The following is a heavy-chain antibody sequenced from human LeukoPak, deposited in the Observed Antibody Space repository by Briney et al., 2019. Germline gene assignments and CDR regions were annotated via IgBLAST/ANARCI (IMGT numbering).Heavy chain of an antibody. CDR2: IRYDGSNK. D-gene: IGHD3-22*01. CDR3: AKSMGLRITMKSPGY. CDR1: GFTFSSYG. J-gene: IGHJ4*02. Sequence: GGSLRLSCAASGFTFSSYGTHWVRQAPGKGLEWVAFIRYDGSNKYYADSVKGRFTISRDNSKNTLYLQMNSLRAEDTAVYYCAKSMGLRITMKSPGYWGQGALVSVSS. V-gene: IGHV3-30*02.